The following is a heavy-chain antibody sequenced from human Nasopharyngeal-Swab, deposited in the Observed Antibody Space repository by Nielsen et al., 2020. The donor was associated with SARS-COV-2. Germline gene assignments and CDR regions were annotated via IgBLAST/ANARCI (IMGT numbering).Heavy chain of an antibody. Sequence: GESLKISCAASGFTVSSNYMTWVRQAPGKGLEWVSIIYSGGNTYHADSVKGRFTISRDNSKNTLFLQMNSLRADYTAVYYCARGVNPPPDYWGQGTLVIVSS. CDR2: IYSGGNT. CDR3: ARGVNPPPDY. CDR1: GFTVSSNY. V-gene: IGHV3-53*01. J-gene: IGHJ4*02. D-gene: IGHD1-14*01.